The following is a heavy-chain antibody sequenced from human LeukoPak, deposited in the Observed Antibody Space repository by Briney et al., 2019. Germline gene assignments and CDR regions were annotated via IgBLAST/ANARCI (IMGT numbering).Heavy chain of an antibody. CDR1: GFTFSSYA. V-gene: IGHV3-23*01. CDR2: ISGSGGST. Sequence: GGSLRLSCAASGFTFSSYAMSWVRQAPGKGLEWVSAISGSGGSTYYADSVKGGFTISRDNSKNTLYLQMNSLRAEDTAVYYCAKGLSQIDSCWDYRGQGTLVTVSS. J-gene: IGHJ4*02. D-gene: IGHD2-2*01. CDR3: AKGLSQIDSCWDY.